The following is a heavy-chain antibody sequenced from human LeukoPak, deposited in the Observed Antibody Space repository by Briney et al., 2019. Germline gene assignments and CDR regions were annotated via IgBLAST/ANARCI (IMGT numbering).Heavy chain of an antibody. CDR1: GFTFSSYA. J-gene: IGHJ2*01. Sequence: GGSLRLSCAASGFTFSSYAMSWVRQAPGKGLGWVSAISGSGGSTYYADSVKGRFTISRDNSKNTLYLQMNSLRAEDTAVYYCAKAGVGATADWYFDLWGRGTLVTVSS. D-gene: IGHD1-26*01. CDR3: AKAGVGATADWYFDL. V-gene: IGHV3-23*01. CDR2: ISGSGGST.